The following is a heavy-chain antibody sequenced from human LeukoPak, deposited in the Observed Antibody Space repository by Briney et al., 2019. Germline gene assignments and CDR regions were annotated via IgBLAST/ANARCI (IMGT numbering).Heavy chain of an antibody. J-gene: IGHJ4*02. V-gene: IGHV3-23*01. CDR2: ISYGDGTA. D-gene: IGHD5-12*01. CDR3: AKDRGYTGYDSGGIEF. CDR1: GFIVSNFY. Sequence: PGGSLRLSCAASGFIVSNFYMTWVRRAPGKGLEWVASISYGDGTAFYAGSVKGRFIVSRDNSRSTLYLQMASLRAEDTAIYYCAKDRGYTGYDSGGIEFWGQGTLVTVSS.